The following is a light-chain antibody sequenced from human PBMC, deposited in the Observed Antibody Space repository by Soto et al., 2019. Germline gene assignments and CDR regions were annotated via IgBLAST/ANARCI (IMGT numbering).Light chain of an antibody. J-gene: IGKJ5*01. Sequence: DIQLTQSPSFVSASVGERVTIICRASRDISRYLAWYQQKPGEAPKLLISGASTLQSGVPSKFTGSGSGTEFTLTVSYLLPEEFATYYCPQRYRYSSFGQGTRLEMK. CDR2: GAS. CDR3: PQRYRYSS. V-gene: IGKV1-9*01. CDR1: RDISRY.